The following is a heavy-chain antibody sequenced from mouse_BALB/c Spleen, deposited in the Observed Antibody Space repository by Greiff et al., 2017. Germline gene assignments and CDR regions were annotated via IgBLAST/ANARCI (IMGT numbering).Heavy chain of an antibody. CDR1: GYSFTGYY. CDR3: ARSDGYSYYFDD. CDR2: ISCYNGAT. V-gene: IGHV1S34*01. Sequence: LVKTGASVKISCKASGYSFTGYYMHWVKQSHGKSLEWIGYISCYNGATSYNQKFKGKATFTVDTSSSTAYMQFNSLTSEDSAVYYCARSDGYSYYFDDWGQGTTLTVSS. D-gene: IGHD2-3*01. J-gene: IGHJ2*01.